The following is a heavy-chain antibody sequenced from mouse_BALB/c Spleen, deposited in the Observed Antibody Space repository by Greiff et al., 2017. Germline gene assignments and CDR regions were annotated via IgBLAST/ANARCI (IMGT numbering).Heavy chain of an antibody. J-gene: IGHJ4*01. Sequence: VHVKQSGAELVRSGASVKLSCTASGFNIKDYYKHWVKQRPEQGLEWIGWIDPENGDTEYAPKFQGKATMTADTSSNTAYLQLSSLTSEDTAVYYCNAATGRAMDYWGQGTSVTVSS. CDR1: GFNIKDYY. CDR3: NAATGRAMDY. CDR2: IDPENGDT. V-gene: IGHV14-4*02. D-gene: IGHD1-1*01.